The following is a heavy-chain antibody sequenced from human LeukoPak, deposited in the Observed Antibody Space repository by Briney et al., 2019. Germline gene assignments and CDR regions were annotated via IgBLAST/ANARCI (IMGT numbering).Heavy chain of an antibody. CDR2: IKQDGSEK. D-gene: IGHD3-22*01. Sequence: GGSLRLSCAASGFTFSSYWMSWVRQAPGKGLEWVANIKQDGSEKYYVDSVKGRFTISRDNAKNSLYLQMNSLRAEDTAVYYCARDRRFNYYDSSGDHYLDYWGQGTLVTVSS. V-gene: IGHV3-7*01. CDR3: ARDRRFNYYDSSGDHYLDY. CDR1: GFTFSSYW. J-gene: IGHJ4*02.